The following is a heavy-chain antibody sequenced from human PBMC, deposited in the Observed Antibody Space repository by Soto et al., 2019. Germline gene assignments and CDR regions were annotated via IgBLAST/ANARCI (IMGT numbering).Heavy chain of an antibody. CDR3: AKAKWYSSGWYEYYYYYYGMDV. CDR2: ISGSGGST. CDR1: GFTFSSYA. J-gene: IGHJ6*02. Sequence: EVQLLESGGGLVQPGGSLRLSCAASGFTFSSYAMSWVRQAPGKGLEWVSAISGSGGSTYYADSVKGRFTISRDNSKNTLYLQMNSRRAEDTAVYYCAKAKWYSSGWYEYYYYYYGMDVWGQGTTVTVSS. V-gene: IGHV3-23*01. D-gene: IGHD6-19*01.